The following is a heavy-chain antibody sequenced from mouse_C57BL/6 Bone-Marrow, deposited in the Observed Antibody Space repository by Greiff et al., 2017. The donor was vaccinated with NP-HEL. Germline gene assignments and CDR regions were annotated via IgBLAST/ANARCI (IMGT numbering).Heavy chain of an antibody. CDR3: ARYGNYEGYYAMDY. CDR2: IHPNSGST. J-gene: IGHJ4*01. Sequence: QVQLQQPGAELVKPGASVKLSCKASGYTFTSYWMHWVKQRPGQGLEWIGMIHPNSGSTNYNEKFKSKATLTVDKSSSTAYMQLSSLTSEDTAIDYCARYGNYEGYYAMDYWGQGTSVTVSS. CDR1: GYTFTSYW. D-gene: IGHD2-1*01. V-gene: IGHV1-64*01.